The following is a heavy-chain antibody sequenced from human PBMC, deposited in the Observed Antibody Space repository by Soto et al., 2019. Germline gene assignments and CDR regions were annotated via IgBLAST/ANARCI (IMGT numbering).Heavy chain of an antibody. CDR2: IHSSGSI. V-gene: IGHV4-30-4*01. D-gene: IGHD3-22*01. J-gene: IGHJ1*01. CDR1: RGSISSDDYY. Sequence: SETLSLTCTVSRGSISSDDYYWSWIRQAPGRGLEWIGYIHSSGSIYYNPSLKSRATMSIDTAGNQFSLKVSSVTVADTAVYYCARDLDGLHDDTSGPFPRPGWGQGTLVTVSS. CDR3: ARDLDGLHDDTSGPFPRPG.